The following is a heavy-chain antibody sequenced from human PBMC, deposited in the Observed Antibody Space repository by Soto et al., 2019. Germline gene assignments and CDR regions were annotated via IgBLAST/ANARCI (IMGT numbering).Heavy chain of an antibody. CDR1: GFTFSSFG. J-gene: IGHJ4*02. Sequence: GGSLRLSCTASGFTFSSFGMTWVRQAPGKGLEWVSTVNGGGDSTHYADSVKGRFSIFRDNSKNTVYLQMNSLRAEDSAIYYCVKDVGYGFILYDFWGQGTLVTVSS. CDR3: VKDVGYGFILYDF. D-gene: IGHD3-16*01. CDR2: VNGGGDST. V-gene: IGHV3-23*01.